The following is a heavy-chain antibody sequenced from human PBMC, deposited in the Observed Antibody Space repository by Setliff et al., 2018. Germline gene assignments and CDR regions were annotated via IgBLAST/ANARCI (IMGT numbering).Heavy chain of an antibody. Sequence: SVKVSCKASGGTFRSYGISWVRQAPGQGLEWMGGTIPMFGSANYAQKFQGRVTIITDEFTGTAYMELSSLRTEDTAVYYWAREGVDIRSSTDYRYYMDVWGKGTTVTVSS. CDR2: TIPMFGSA. V-gene: IGHV1-69*05. CDR1: GGTFRSYG. J-gene: IGHJ6*03. D-gene: IGHD5-12*01. CDR3: AREGVDIRSSTDYRYYMDV.